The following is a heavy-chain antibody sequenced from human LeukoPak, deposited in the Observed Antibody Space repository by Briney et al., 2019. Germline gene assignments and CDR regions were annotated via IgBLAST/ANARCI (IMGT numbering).Heavy chain of an antibody. V-gene: IGHV3-23*01. Sequence: GGSLRLSCAASGFTFSSYAMSWVRQAPGKGLEWVSAISGSGGSTYYADSVKGRFTISRDNSKNTLYLQMNSLRAEDTAVYYCAKDSGSGSPVTKYGMDVWGQGTTVTVSS. CDR2: ISGSGGST. CDR3: AKDSGSGSPVTKYGMDV. D-gene: IGHD3-10*01. CDR1: GFTFSSYA. J-gene: IGHJ6*02.